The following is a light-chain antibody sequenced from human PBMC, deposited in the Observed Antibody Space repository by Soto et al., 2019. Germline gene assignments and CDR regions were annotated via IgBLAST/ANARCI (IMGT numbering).Light chain of an antibody. CDR3: QQYNSYPLT. CDR1: QSISNW. J-gene: IGKJ4*01. V-gene: IGKV1-5*03. Sequence: DIQMTQSPSPLSASVGDRVTITCRASQSISNWLAWYQQKPGKAPKLLIYKASSLESGVQSRFSGSGAGTEFTLTISSLQRDDFATYYCQQYNSYPLTFGGGTKVEIK. CDR2: KAS.